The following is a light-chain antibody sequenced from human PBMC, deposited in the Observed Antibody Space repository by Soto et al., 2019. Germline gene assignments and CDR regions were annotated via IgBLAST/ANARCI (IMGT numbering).Light chain of an antibody. CDR3: QQYGSSVT. J-gene: IGKJ5*01. Sequence: EIVLTQSPCTLSFSAWERSTLSCLASQSVTSNYLAWYQQKPGQAPRLLIFGASIRVKGIPDRFIGSGSGTDFTLTISRLEPEDFAVYYCQQYGSSVTFGQGTRLEIK. CDR1: QSVTSNY. V-gene: IGKV3-20*01. CDR2: GAS.